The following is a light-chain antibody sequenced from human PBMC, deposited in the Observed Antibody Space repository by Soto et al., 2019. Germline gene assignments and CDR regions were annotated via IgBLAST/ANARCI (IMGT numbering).Light chain of an antibody. CDR2: DVG. Sequence: QSALTQPPSVSASPGQSVTISCTGTNSDFASYNRVSGYQQPPDAAPKLLIYDVGNRPSGDPDRFSESKSGSTASLTIYGLLSEDEADYYCSSFTSSSNYVSGTGTKVSVL. J-gene: IGLJ1*01. CDR3: SSFTSSSNYV. CDR1: NSDFASYNR. V-gene: IGLV2-18*02.